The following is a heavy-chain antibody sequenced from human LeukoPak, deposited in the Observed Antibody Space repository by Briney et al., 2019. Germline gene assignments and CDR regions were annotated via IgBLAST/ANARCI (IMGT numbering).Heavy chain of an antibody. D-gene: IGHD3-9*01. V-gene: IGHV3-23*01. J-gene: IGHJ4*02. CDR1: GFIFSSYA. Sequence: GGSLRLSCAASGFIFSSYAMSWVRQAPGKGLEWVSAISGSGGRTYYADSVKGRFTISRDNSKNTLYLQMNSLRAVDTAVYYCAKAAGDYDILSGYPNGRFDYWGQGTLVTVSS. CDR3: AKAAGDYDILSGYPNGRFDY. CDR2: ISGSGGRT.